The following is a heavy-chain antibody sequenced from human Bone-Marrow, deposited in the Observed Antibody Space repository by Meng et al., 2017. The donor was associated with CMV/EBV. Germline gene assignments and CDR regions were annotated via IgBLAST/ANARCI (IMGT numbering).Heavy chain of an antibody. CDR3: ARDLVREGWYFDL. CDR2: IYSGGST. Sequence: GESLKISCAASGFTVSSNYMSWVRQAPGKGLEWVSVIYSGGSTYYADSVKGRFTISRDNSKNTLYLQMNSLRAEDTAVYYCARDLVREGWYFDLWGRGTLVTVSS. CDR1: GFTVSSNY. V-gene: IGHV3-53*01. D-gene: IGHD6-6*01. J-gene: IGHJ2*01.